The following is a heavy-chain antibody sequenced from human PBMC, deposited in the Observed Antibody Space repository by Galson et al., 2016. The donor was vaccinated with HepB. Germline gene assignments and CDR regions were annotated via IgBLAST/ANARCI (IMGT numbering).Heavy chain of an antibody. CDR3: AKDIRSVATSLDN. CDR2: ITWNSGTI. J-gene: IGHJ4*02. D-gene: IGHD5-12*01. Sequence: SLRLPCAASGFIFDDYAMHWVRQAPGKGLEWVSGITWNSGTIGYADSVKGRFTISRDNAKNSLYLQMNSLRGDDTALYYCAKDIRSVATSLDNWGQGTLVTVSS. V-gene: IGHV3-9*01. CDR1: GFIFDDYA.